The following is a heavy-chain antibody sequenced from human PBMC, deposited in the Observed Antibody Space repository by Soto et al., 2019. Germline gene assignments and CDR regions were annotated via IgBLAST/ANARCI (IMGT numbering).Heavy chain of an antibody. V-gene: IGHV1-18*01. J-gene: IGHJ4*02. Sequence: QVQLVQSGAEVKKRGASVKVSCMASGYTFTRYYINWVRKAPGQGLEWMGWVSAYNGNTHYEQKLQGRVTLTTDTSTSTAYMELRSLRSDDTAVYFCARGGQWDFLSDYWGQGTLVTVSS. CDR1: GYTFTRYY. CDR2: VSAYNGNT. CDR3: ARGGQWDFLSDY. D-gene: IGHD1-26*01.